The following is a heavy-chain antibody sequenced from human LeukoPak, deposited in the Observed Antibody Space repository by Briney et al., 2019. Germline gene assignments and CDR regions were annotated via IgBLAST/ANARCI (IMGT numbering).Heavy chain of an antibody. Sequence: SVKVSCKASGFTFTSSAMQWVRQARGQRLEWIGWIVVGSGNTNYAQKFQERVTITRDTSISTAYMELSRLRSDDTAVYYCARVALVPAAINWFDPWGQGTLVTVSS. CDR1: GFTFTSSA. CDR3: ARVALVPAAINWFDP. CDR2: IVVGSGNT. V-gene: IGHV1-58*02. J-gene: IGHJ5*02. D-gene: IGHD2-2*01.